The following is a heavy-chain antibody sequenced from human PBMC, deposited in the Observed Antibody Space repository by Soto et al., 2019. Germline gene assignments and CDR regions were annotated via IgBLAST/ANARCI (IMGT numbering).Heavy chain of an antibody. Sequence: PGGSLRLSCAASGFTFSSYVMHWVRQAPGKGLEWVAVISYDGSNKYYADSVKGRFTISRDNSKHTLFLQMNSLRPKDTAVYYCAKDLEGYCSSTSCYTYFGLDVWGQETTVTVSS. CDR2: ISYDGSNK. CDR3: AKDLEGYCSSTSCYTYFGLDV. V-gene: IGHV3-30*18. D-gene: IGHD2-2*01. CDR1: GFTFSSYV. J-gene: IGHJ6*02.